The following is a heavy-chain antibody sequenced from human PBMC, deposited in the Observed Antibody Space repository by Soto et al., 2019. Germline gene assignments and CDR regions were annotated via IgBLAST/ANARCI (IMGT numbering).Heavy chain of an antibody. D-gene: IGHD6-13*01. J-gene: IGHJ3*02. CDR2: INSDGSST. V-gene: IGHV3-74*01. CDR3: ARAIRAGTGAFDI. CDR1: GFTFSSYW. Sequence: GGSLRLSCAASGFTFSSYWMHWVRQAPGKGLVWVSRINSDGSSTSYADSVKGRFTISRDNAKNTLYLQMNSLRAEDTAVYYYARAIRAGTGAFDIWGQGTMVTVSS.